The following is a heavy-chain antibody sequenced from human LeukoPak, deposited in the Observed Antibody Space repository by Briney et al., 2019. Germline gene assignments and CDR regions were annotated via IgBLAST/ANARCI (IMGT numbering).Heavy chain of an antibody. V-gene: IGHV5-51*01. CDR3: ARWEAYGSGSPTDAFDI. CDR2: IYPGDSDT. D-gene: IGHD3-10*01. Sequence: GESLKISCKGSGYSFTSYWIGWVRQMPGKGLEWMGIIYPGDSDTRYSPSLQGQVTISADKSISTAYLQWSSLKASDTAMYYCARWEAYGSGSPTDAFDIWGQGTMVTVSS. J-gene: IGHJ3*02. CDR1: GYSFTSYW.